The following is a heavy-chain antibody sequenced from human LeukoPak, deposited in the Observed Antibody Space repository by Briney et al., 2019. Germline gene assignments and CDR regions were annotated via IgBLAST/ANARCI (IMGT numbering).Heavy chain of an antibody. CDR3: ARDPPYCGGDCPDAFDI. CDR1: GFTFSSYS. D-gene: IGHD2-21*02. Sequence: GSLRLSCAASGFTFSSYSMNWVRQAPGKGLEWVSYISSSSSTIYYADSVKGRFTISRDNAKNSLYLQMNSLIAEDTAVYYCARDPPYCGGDCPDAFDIWGQGTMVTVSS. CDR2: ISSSSSTI. V-gene: IGHV3-48*04. J-gene: IGHJ3*02.